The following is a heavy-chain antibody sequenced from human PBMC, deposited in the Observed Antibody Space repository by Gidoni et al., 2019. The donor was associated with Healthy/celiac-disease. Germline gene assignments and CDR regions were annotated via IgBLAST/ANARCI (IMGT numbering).Heavy chain of an antibody. D-gene: IGHD3-3*01. V-gene: IGHV3-30*18. J-gene: IGHJ4*02. CDR1: GFTFSSYG. CDR2: ISYDGSNK. Sequence: QVQLVESGGGVVQAGRSLRLSCAASGFTFSSYGMHWVRQAPGKGLEWVAVISYDGSNKYYADSVKGRFTISRDNSKNTLYLQMNSLRAEDTAVYYCAKDWSGPFDYWGQGTLVTVSS. CDR3: AKDWSGPFDY.